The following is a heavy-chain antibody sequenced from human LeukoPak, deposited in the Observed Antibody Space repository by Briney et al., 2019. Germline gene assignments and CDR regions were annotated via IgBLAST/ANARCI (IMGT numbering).Heavy chain of an antibody. CDR1: GFTFDDYV. CDR2: ISWNSGSI. CDR3: AKGSSGYYNWFDP. D-gene: IGHD3-22*01. Sequence: PGGSLRLSCAASGFTFDDYVMHWVRQAPRKGLEWVSGISWNSGSIGYADSVKGRFTISRDNAKNSLYLQMNSLRAEDTALYYCAKGSSGYYNWFDPWGQGTLVTVSS. J-gene: IGHJ5*02. V-gene: IGHV3-9*01.